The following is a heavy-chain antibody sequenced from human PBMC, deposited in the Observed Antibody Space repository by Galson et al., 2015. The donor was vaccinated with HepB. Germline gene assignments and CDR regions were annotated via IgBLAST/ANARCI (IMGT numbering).Heavy chain of an antibody. CDR3: AKDLMIVVVPSSPFDY. CDR2: ISYDGSNK. D-gene: IGHD3-22*01. J-gene: IGHJ4*02. Sequence: SLRLSCAASGFTFSSYGMHWVRQAPGKGLEWVAGISYDGSNKYYADSVKGRFTISRDNSKNTLYLQMNNLRAEDTAVYYCAKDLMIVVVPSSPFDYWGQGTLVTVSS. V-gene: IGHV3-30*18. CDR1: GFTFSSYG.